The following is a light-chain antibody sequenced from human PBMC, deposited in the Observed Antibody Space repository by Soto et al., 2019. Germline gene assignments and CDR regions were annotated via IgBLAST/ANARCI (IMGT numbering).Light chain of an antibody. CDR2: TAS. J-gene: IGKJ4*01. CDR1: QGISSY. V-gene: IGKV1-9*01. CDR3: QQLNSYPLT. Sequence: DSDLIQAASVLSASVEDKDTITCRASQGISSYLAWYDQKPGKAPKLLIYTASTLQSAVPSRFSGSGSGTEFTLTICSLQPEDFATYYCQQLNSYPLTFGGGT.